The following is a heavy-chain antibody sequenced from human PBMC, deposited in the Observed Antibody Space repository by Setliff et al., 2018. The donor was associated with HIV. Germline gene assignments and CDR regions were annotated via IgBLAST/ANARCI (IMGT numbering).Heavy chain of an antibody. J-gene: IGHJ4*02. D-gene: IGHD3-10*01. CDR2: ISWDGGST. CDR1: GFTFSSYG. V-gene: IGHV3-43D*04. Sequence: GGSLRLSCAASGFTFSSYGMSWVRQAPGKGLEWVSLISWDGGSTYYADSVKGRFTISRDNSKNSLYLQMNSLRAEDTALYYCTTAVAQNWYGSGNENYWGQGTLVTVSS. CDR3: TTAVAQNWYGSGNENY.